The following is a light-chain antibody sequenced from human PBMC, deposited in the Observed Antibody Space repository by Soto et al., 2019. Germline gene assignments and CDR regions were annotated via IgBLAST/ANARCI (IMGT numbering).Light chain of an antibody. CDR3: QQYDTYPWT. V-gene: IGKV1-5*03. CDR2: KAS. Sequence: IPTTQSPSSLSAYVGDRVTITCRASQSISSWLAWYQQKPGKAPKLLIYKASALESGVPSRFGGSGSGTEFTLTISSLQPDDFATYFCQQYDTYPWTFGQGTKVEI. CDR1: QSISSW. J-gene: IGKJ1*01.